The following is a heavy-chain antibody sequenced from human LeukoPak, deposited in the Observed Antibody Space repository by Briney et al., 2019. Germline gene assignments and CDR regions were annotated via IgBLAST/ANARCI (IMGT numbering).Heavy chain of an antibody. Sequence: PSETLSLTCTVSGGSIIIYYWSWIRQPPGKGLEWIGYIYYSGSTNYNPSLKSRVTISVDTSKNQFSLKLSSVTAADTAVYYCARRRGYSYGYIDYWGQGTLVTVSS. J-gene: IGHJ4*02. V-gene: IGHV4-59*01. CDR2: IYYSGST. CDR1: GGSIIIYY. D-gene: IGHD5-18*01. CDR3: ARRRGYSYGYIDY.